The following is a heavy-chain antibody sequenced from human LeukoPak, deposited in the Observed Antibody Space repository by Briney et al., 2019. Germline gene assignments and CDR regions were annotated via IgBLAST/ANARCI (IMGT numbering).Heavy chain of an antibody. V-gene: IGHV1-69*04. D-gene: IGHD3-22*01. J-gene: IGHJ4*02. CDR1: RGTFSKYA. Sequence: SVKVSCKASRGTFSKYAISWVRQAPGQGLEWMGRIIPILNITHYAQKFQGRVTTAADKSTSTAYMELSSLGSEDTAVYYCARDDDRAREIDYWGQGTLVTVSS. CDR3: ARDDDRAREIDY. CDR2: IIPILNIT.